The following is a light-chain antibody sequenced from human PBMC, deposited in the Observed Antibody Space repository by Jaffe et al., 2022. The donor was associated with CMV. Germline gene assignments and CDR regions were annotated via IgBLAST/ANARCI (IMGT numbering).Light chain of an antibody. Sequence: QSALTQARSVSGSPGQSVTISCTGTSSDVGAFNYVSWYQQHPGEAPTLLIYDVMKRPSGVPDRFSGSKSGNTASLTISGLQAGDESDYYCCSYAGTDLYVFGGGTRLTVL. J-gene: IGLJ2*01. CDR3: CSYAGTDLYV. V-gene: IGLV2-11*01. CDR1: SSDVGAFNY. CDR2: DVM.